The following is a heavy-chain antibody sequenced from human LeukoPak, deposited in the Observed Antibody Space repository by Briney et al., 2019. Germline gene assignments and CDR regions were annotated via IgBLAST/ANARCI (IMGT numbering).Heavy chain of an antibody. J-gene: IGHJ6*02. CDR2: IRYDGSNK. CDR1: GFTFSSYG. CDR3: AKDRRSGIVGATTNYYYYGMDV. V-gene: IGHV3-30*02. D-gene: IGHD1-26*01. Sequence: PGGSLRLSCAASGFTFSSYGMHWVRQAPGKGLEWVAFIRYDGSNKYYADSVKGRFTISRDNSKNTLYLQMNSLRAEDTVVYYCAKDRRSGIVGATTNYYYYGMDVWGQGTTVTVSS.